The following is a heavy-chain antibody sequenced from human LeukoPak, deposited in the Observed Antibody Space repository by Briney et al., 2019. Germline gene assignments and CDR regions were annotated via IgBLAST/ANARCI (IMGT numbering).Heavy chain of an antibody. V-gene: IGHV1-18*01. CDR1: GYTFTSYG. CDR3: ARDTLYCSSTSCQNYYYMDV. J-gene: IGHJ6*03. D-gene: IGHD2-2*01. Sequence: ASVKVSCKASGYTFTSYGISWVRQAPGQGLEWMGWISAYNGNTNYAQKLQGRVTMTTDTSTSTAYMELRSLRSDDTAVYYCARDTLYCSSTSCQNYYYMDVWGKGTTVTISS. CDR2: ISAYNGNT.